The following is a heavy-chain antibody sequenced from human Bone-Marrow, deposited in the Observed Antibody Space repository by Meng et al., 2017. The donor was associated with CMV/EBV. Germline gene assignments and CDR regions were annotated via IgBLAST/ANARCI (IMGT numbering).Heavy chain of an antibody. V-gene: IGHV1-8*01. CDR1: GYTFTSYD. J-gene: IGHJ3*02. CDR3: AGGSGYSGYDLRLDVFDI. D-gene: IGHD5-12*01. CDR2: MNPNSGKT. Sequence: GGSLRPSCKASGYTFTSYDINWVRQATGQGLEWMGWMNPNSGKTGYAQKCQGRVTMTRNTSISTAYMELSSLRSEDTAVYYCAGGSGYSGYDLRLDVFDIWGQGTMVTVSS.